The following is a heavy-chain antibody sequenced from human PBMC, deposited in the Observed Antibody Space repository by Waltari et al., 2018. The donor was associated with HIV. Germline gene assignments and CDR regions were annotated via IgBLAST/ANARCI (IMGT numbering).Heavy chain of an antibody. Sequence: QVQLVQSGAEVKKPGSSVKVSCKASGGTFSSYTISWVRQAPGQGLEWMGRIIPILGIANHAQKCQGRVTITADKSTSTAYMELSSLRSEDTAVYYCARGGSYYYFDYWGQGTLVTVSS. D-gene: IGHD1-26*01. CDR3: ARGGSYYYFDY. V-gene: IGHV1-69*02. J-gene: IGHJ4*02. CDR1: GGTFSSYT. CDR2: IIPILGIA.